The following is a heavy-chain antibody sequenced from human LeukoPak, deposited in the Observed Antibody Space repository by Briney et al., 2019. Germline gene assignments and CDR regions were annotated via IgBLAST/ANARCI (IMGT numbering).Heavy chain of an antibody. CDR1: GYTFTNYG. Sequence: ASVKVSCKASGYTFTNYGVTWVRQAPGQGLEWMGWISAYNGNTNYAQKFQGRVTMTTDTSTSTAYMELRSLRSDDTAAYYYARDRQSGYWGQGTLVTVSS. V-gene: IGHV1-18*01. CDR2: ISAYNGNT. CDR3: ARDRQSGY. J-gene: IGHJ4*02. D-gene: IGHD1-26*01.